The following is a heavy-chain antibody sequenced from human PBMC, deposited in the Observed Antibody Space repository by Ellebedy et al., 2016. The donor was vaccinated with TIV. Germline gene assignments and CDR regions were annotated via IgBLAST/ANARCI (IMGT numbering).Heavy chain of an antibody. V-gene: IGHV4-59*01. CDR1: GGSFSSYY. CDR3: ARVLEWGLVRW. J-gene: IGHJ4*02. CDR2: IYDSGVT. D-gene: IGHD3/OR15-3a*01. Sequence: GSLRLSCAVYGGSFSSYYWSWIRQPPGKGLEWIGYIYDSGVTNYNPSLKSRVTISLDTSKNQFSLKVSSVTAADTAVYFCARVLEWGLVRWWGQGTLITVSS.